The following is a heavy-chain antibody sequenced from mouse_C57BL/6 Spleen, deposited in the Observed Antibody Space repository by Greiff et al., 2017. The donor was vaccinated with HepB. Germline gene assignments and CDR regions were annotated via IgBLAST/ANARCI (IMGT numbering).Heavy chain of an antibody. CDR1: GFTFSDYG. V-gene: IGHV5-17*01. J-gene: IGHJ4*01. CDR2: ISSGSSTI. CDR3: ARDSRYFTMDY. Sequence: DVQLVESGGGLVKPGGSLKLSCAASGFTFSDYGMHWVRQAPEKGLEWVAYISSGSSTIYYADTVKGRFTISRDNAKNTLFLQMTSLRSEDTAMYYCARDSRYFTMDYWGQGTSVTVSS.